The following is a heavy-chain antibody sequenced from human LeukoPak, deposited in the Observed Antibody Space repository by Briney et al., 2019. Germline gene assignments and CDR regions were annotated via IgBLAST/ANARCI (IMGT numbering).Heavy chain of an antibody. CDR1: GGSFSGYY. CDR3: ARGYGSGSYYRPEKYYYMDV. CDR2: INHSGST. D-gene: IGHD3-10*01. V-gene: IGHV4-34*01. J-gene: IGHJ6*03. Sequence: KPSETLSLTCAVYGGSFSGYYWSWIRQPPGKGLEWIGEINHSGSTNYNPSLKSRVTISVDTSKNQFSLKLSSVTAADTAVYYCARGYGSGSYYRPEKYYYMDVWGKGTTVTVSS.